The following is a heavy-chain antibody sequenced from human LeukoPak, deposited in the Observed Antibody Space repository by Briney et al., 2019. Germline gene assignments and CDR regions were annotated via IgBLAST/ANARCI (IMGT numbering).Heavy chain of an antibody. CDR3: ARSYYYDSSHSVDY. D-gene: IGHD3-22*01. CDR2: IYYDGSHK. Sequence: GGSLRLSCAASGFTFSSYAMHWVRQAPGKGLEWVAVIYYDGSHKYYADSVKGRFTISRDNSKNTLYLQLNSLRAEDTAVYYCARSYYYDSSHSVDYWGQGTLVTVSS. V-gene: IGHV3-30*04. CDR1: GFTFSSYA. J-gene: IGHJ4*02.